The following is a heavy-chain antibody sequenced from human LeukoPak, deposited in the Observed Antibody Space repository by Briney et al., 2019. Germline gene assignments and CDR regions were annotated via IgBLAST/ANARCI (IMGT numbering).Heavy chain of an antibody. CDR3: AELGITMIGGV. CDR2: ITSSGSTI. D-gene: IGHD3-10*02. V-gene: IGHV3-48*03. Sequence: GGSLRLSCAASGFSFSSYEMNWVRQAPGKGLEWVSYITSSGSTIYYADSVKGRFTISRDNAKNSLYLQMNSLRAEDTAVYYCAELGITMIGGVWGKGTTVTISS. CDR1: GFSFSSYE. J-gene: IGHJ6*04.